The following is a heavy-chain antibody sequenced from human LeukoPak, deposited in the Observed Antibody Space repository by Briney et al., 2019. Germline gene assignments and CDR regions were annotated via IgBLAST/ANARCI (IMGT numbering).Heavy chain of an antibody. D-gene: IGHD4-17*01. CDR3: ASRPTVIKSVYMDV. CDR1: GYSFSSGYF. J-gene: IGHJ6*03. CDR2: MYSTGNT. Sequence: PSESLSLTCGASGYSFSSGYFYGCMRQPPRKVLEWIGRMYSTGNTYYTQSLNSRVTISTDPSKNKLSLKLTSVTAADTAIYYCASRPTVIKSVYMDVWGKGTTVTVSS. V-gene: IGHV4-38-2*01.